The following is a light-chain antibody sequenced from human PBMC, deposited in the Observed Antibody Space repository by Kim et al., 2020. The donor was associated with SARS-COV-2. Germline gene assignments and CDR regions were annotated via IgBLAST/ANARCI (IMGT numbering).Light chain of an antibody. CDR1: SSNVESNY. V-gene: IGLV1-51*01. CDR2: DDI. J-gene: IGLJ3*02. Sequence: QSMLTQPPSISAAPGQKVSISCSGSSSNVESNYVSWYQQLPGTAPKVLIYDDIKRPSGIPDRFSGSKSGTSATLTITGLQTGDEAEYYCGTWDPSLSAGVFGGGTQLTVL. CDR3: GTWDPSLSAGV.